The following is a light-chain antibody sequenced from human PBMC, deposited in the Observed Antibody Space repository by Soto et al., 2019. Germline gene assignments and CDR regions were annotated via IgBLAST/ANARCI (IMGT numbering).Light chain of an antibody. Sequence: IQVTQSPSSLSASVGDRVTITCRASQDISSDLAWYQQKPGKAPKLLIYEASSLERGVPSRFSGSGSGTEFTLTISRLQADDFATYYCQQYNSYPLTCGGGTKVEIK. CDR1: QDISSD. V-gene: IGKV1-5*03. CDR3: QQYNSYPLT. J-gene: IGKJ4*01. CDR2: EAS.